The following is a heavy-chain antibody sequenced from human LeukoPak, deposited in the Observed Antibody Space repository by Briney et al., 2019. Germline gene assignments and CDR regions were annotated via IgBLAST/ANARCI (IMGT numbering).Heavy chain of an antibody. CDR1: GYSFTSYW. Sequence: GESLKISCKGSGYSFTSYWIGWVRQMPGKGLEWMGIIYPGDSDTRYSPSFQGQVTISADKSISTAYLQWSSLKASDTAMYYCARSGSSWYGNPYYYYGMDVWGQGTTVTVSS. CDR2: IYPGDSDT. J-gene: IGHJ6*02. CDR3: ARSGSSWYGNPYYYYGMDV. V-gene: IGHV5-51*01. D-gene: IGHD6-13*01.